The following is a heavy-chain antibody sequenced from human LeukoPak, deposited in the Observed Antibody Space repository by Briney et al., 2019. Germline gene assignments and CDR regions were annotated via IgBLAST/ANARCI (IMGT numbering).Heavy chain of an antibody. J-gene: IGHJ4*02. D-gene: IGHD3-22*01. CDR3: ARRGSSAYPDY. V-gene: IGHV1-2*02. CDR2: INPNSGDT. Sequence: ASVKVSCKSSGYTFTDYYMHWVRQAPGQGLEWMAWINPNSGDTNYAQNFQGRVTMTRDTSIRTVDMELSRLTSDDTAVYYCARRGSSAYPDYWGQGTLVTVSS. CDR1: GYTFTDYY.